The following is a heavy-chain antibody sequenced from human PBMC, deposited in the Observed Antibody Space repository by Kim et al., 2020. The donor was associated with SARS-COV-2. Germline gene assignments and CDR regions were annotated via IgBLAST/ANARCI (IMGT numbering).Heavy chain of an antibody. Sequence: GGSLRLSCAASGFTFSNYAMTWVRQSPGKGLEWVSVVSGRGATKSYADSVKGRFSISRDNSKSTLFLQMNSLRADDTAVYYCAKGGLCTSDTCYPEAYDLDVWGQGTTVTVSS. V-gene: IGHV3-23*01. CDR1: GFTFSNYA. CDR3: AKGGLCTSDTCYPEAYDLDV. D-gene: IGHD2-15*01. CDR2: VSGRGATK. J-gene: IGHJ6*02.